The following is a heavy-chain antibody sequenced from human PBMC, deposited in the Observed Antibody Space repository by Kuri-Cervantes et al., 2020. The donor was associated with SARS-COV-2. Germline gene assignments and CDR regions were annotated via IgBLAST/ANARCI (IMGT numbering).Heavy chain of an antibody. Sequence: LSLTCAASGFTFSSYAMSWVRQAPGKGLEWVSGISGSGGDTYYADSVKGRFTISRDNSKNTLYLQMNSLRAEDTAVYYCAKLIWGSYYYYMDVWGKGTTVTVSS. CDR1: GFTFSSYA. V-gene: IGHV3-23*01. D-gene: IGHD7-27*01. CDR3: AKLIWGSYYYYMDV. CDR2: ISGSGGDT. J-gene: IGHJ6*03.